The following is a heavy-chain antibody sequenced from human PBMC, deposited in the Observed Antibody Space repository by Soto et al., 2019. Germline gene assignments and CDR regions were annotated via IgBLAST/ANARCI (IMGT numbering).Heavy chain of an antibody. CDR1: GGSISSYY. V-gene: IGHV4-59*01. D-gene: IGHD4-17*01. CDR2: IYYSGST. J-gene: IGHJ4*02. CDR3: ARAHRDYGGAPTLIDY. Sequence: QVQLQESGPGLVKPSETLSLTCTVSGGSISSYYWSWIRQPPGKGLEWIGYIYYSGSTNYNPSLKSRVTISVDTSKNQFSLKLSSVTAADTAVYYCARAHRDYGGAPTLIDYWGQGTLVTVSS.